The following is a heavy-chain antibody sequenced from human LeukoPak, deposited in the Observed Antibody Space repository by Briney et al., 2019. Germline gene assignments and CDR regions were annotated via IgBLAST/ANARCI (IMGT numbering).Heavy chain of an antibody. J-gene: IGHJ3*02. Sequence: GGSLRLSCAASGFTFSSYNMNWVRQAPGKGLEWVSSISSSSSYIYYADSVKGRFTISRDNAKNSLYLQMNSLRAEDTAVYYCSTNRFLEWLGDAFDIWGQGTMVTVSS. CDR1: GFTFSSYN. CDR3: STNRFLEWLGDAFDI. CDR2: ISSSSSYI. D-gene: IGHD3-3*01. V-gene: IGHV3-21*01.